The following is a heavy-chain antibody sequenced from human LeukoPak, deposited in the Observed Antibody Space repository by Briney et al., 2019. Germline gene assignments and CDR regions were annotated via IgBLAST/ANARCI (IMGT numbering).Heavy chain of an antibody. CDR3: ARGTNWAFDS. D-gene: IGHD7-27*01. CDR2: IKQDGSEH. Sequence: PGGSLRLSCVVSGFTFSTYWMSWVRQAPGKGLQWVANIKQDGSEHYYVDSVKGRFTISRDNAKNSLYLQMNSLRAEDTAVYYCARGTNWAFDSWGQGTLVTVSS. J-gene: IGHJ4*02. V-gene: IGHV3-7*05. CDR1: GFTFSTYW.